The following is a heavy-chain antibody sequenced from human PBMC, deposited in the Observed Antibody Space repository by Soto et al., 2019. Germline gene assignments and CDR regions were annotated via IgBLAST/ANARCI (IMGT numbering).Heavy chain of an antibody. CDR2: IYYSGST. CDR3: ARGHIAAAGTKDPDFDY. J-gene: IGHJ4*02. CDR1: GGSISSGDYY. D-gene: IGHD6-13*01. V-gene: IGHV4-30-4*01. Sequence: SETLSLTCTVSGGSISSGDYYWSWIRQPPGKGLEWIGYIYYSGSTYYNPSLKSRVTISVDTSKNQFSLKLSSVTAADTAAYYCARGHIAAAGTKDPDFDYWGQGTLVTVSS.